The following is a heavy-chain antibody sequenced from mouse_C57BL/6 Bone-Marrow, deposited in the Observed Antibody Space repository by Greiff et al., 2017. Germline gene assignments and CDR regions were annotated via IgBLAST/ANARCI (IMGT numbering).Heavy chain of an antibody. J-gene: IGHJ3*01. Sequence: QVQLQPPGAELVKPGASVKLSCKASGYTFPSYWMHWLKQRPGQVLEWIGMIHPNSGSTKSNEKFTIKATLTVDNSSSTAYMQLSSLACEDSAVYCCARVWERAYWGQGTLVTVSA. CDR1: GYTFPSYW. D-gene: IGHD4-1*01. CDR2: IHPNSGST. CDR3: ARVWERAY. V-gene: IGHV1-64*01.